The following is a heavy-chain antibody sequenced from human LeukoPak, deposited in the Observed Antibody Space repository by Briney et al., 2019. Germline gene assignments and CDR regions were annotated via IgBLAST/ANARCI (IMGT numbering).Heavy chain of an antibody. V-gene: IGHV1-69*06. J-gene: IGHJ4*02. D-gene: IGHD5-18*01. Sequence: ASVKVSCKTSGGTFSSYAISWVRQAPGQGLEWMGGIIPIFGTANYAQKFQGRVTITADTSTSTAYMELSSLRSEDTAVYYCARDSRDTAMVTADYWGQGTLVTVSS. CDR1: GGTFSSYA. CDR3: ARDSRDTAMVTADY. CDR2: IIPIFGTA.